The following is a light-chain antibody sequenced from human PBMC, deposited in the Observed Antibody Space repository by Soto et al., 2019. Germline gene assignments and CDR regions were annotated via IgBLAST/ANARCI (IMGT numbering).Light chain of an antibody. V-gene: IGKV3-20*01. CDR1: QSVSSSY. Sequence: EIVLTQSPGTLSLSTGERATLSCRASQSVSSSYLAWYQQKPGQAPRPLIYGASSRAIGIPDRFSGSGSGTDFTLTISRLEPEDFAVYYCQQYGSSPWTFGQGTKVDI. CDR3: QQYGSSPWT. J-gene: IGKJ1*01. CDR2: GAS.